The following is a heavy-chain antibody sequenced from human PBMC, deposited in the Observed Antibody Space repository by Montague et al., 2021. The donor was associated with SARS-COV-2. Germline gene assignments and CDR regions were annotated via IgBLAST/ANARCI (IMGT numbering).Heavy chain of an antibody. J-gene: IGHJ4*02. CDR3: ARRGLRYFVLLFLGEGYFDY. CDR2: IYYSGST. V-gene: IGHV4-59*08. Sequence: SETLSLTCTVSGDSISNYYWSWIRQPPGKGLEWIVYIYYSGSTNYNPSLKSRVTISVDTSKNQFSLKLSSVTAADTAVYYCARRGLRYFVLLFLGEGYFDYWGQGTLVTVSS. D-gene: IGHD3-9*01. CDR1: GDSISNYY.